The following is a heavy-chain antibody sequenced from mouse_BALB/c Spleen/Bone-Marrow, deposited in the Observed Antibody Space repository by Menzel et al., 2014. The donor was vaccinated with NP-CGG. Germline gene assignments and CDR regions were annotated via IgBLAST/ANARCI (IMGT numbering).Heavy chain of an antibody. CDR1: GYTFTDYY. V-gene: IGHV1-26*01. CDR3: ARSRNFDY. D-gene: IGHD3-3*01. Sequence: VQLQQSGPELVKPGASVKMSCKASGYTFTDYYMKWAKQSHGKSLEWIGDINPNNGDTFYNQKFKVKATLTVDKSSSTAYMQLNSLTSEDSAAYYCARSRNFDYWGQGTTLTVSS. CDR2: INPNNGDT. J-gene: IGHJ2*01.